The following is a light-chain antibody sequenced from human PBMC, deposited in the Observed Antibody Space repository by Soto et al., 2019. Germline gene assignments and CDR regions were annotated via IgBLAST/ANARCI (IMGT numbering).Light chain of an antibody. V-gene: IGLV2-14*01. J-gene: IGLJ1*01. CDR1: SSDVWLYYY. CDR3: SSYTSDSSYV. Sequence: QSVLAQPASVSGSPGQSITISWTGTSSDVWLYYYSSWYQQHPGKAPQLMIYAVSNRPSGVSNRFSASKSGNTASLFISGLQAEDEADYYCSSYTSDSSYVFGSGTKVTVL. CDR2: AVS.